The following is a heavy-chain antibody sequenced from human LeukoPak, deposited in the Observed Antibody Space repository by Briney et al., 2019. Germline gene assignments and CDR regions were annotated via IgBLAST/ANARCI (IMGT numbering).Heavy chain of an antibody. CDR3: ARDSSARLYLDWLLRGAIDY. V-gene: IGHV1-69*04. J-gene: IGHJ4*02. Sequence: ASVKVSCKASGGTFSSYAISWVRQAPGQGLEWMGRIIPILGIANYAQKFQGRVTITADKSTSTAYMELSSLRSEDTAVYYCARDSSARLYLDWLLRGAIDYWGQGTLVTVSS. CDR1: GGTFSSYA. D-gene: IGHD3-9*01. CDR2: IIPILGIA.